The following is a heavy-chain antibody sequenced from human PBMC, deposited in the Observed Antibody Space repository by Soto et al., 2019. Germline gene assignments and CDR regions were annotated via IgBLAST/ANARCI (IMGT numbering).Heavy chain of an antibody. CDR1: GGTFSNYV. V-gene: IGHV1-69*06. CDR2: IIPISGAA. Sequence: QVQLVQSGAEVKKPRSSVKVSCKASGGTFSNYVVNWVRQAPGQGLEWMGRIIPISGAANYAQKFQGRVTITADKSTSTSYMELSSLRSEDTAVYYCARDMTRTVVPYFDFWGQGTLVTVSS. J-gene: IGHJ4*02. D-gene: IGHD1-7*01. CDR3: ARDMTRTVVPYFDF.